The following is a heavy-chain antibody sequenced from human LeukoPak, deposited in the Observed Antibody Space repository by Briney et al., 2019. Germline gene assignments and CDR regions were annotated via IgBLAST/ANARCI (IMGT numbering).Heavy chain of an antibody. V-gene: IGHV3-48*04. J-gene: IGHJ4*02. CDR2: ISSSSGTI. CDR1: GFDFNTYS. Sequence: TGGSLRLSCVASGFDFNTYSMNWFRQAPGKGLEWISYISSSSGTIYYADSVKGRFTISRDNAKNSLYLQMNSLRAEDTAVYYCARGRDLFDSWGQGTLVIVSS. CDR3: ARGRDLFDS.